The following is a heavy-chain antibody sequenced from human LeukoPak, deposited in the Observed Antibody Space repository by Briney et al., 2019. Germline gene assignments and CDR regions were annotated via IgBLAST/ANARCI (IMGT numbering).Heavy chain of an antibody. D-gene: IGHD1-1*01. V-gene: IGHV3-48*01. Sequence: GGSLRLSCTASGFPFIEFSMNWVRQAPRKGLEWISYIGIDSGNTKYADSVRGRFTISTDKAKNSLYLQMNSLRVEDTAVYFCARDHNYAFDNWGQGTLVSVAS. CDR1: GFPFIEFS. CDR3: ARDHNYAFDN. CDR2: IGIDSGNT. J-gene: IGHJ4*02.